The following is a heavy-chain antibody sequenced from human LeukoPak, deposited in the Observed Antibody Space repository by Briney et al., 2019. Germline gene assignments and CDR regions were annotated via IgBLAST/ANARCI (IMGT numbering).Heavy chain of an antibody. CDR2: MYHTGRT. D-gene: IGHD3-10*01. CDR3: ARVLDYYGSGTRDFDY. Sequence: SETLSLTSTVSGYSISTGYYWGWIRQPPGKGLEWIGCMYHTGRTFYTPSLKSRVTMSADTSKNQFSLKLSSVTAADTAVYYCARVLDYYGSGTRDFDYWGQGTLVTVSS. J-gene: IGHJ4*02. V-gene: IGHV4-38-2*02. CDR1: GYSISTGYY.